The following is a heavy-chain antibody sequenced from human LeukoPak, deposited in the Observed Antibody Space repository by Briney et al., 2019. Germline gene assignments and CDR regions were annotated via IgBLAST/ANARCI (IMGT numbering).Heavy chain of an antibody. J-gene: IGHJ4*02. V-gene: IGHV3-23*01. D-gene: IGHD4-23*01. Sequence: GGSLRLSCAASGFTFSSNAMTWVRQAPGQGLECVSAITAGGDTTYYADSVKGRFTISRDNSRNTLYLQLNALRAEDTAVYYCARDYGGSSPFDYWGQGTLVTVSS. CDR1: GFTFSSNA. CDR2: ITAGGDTT. CDR3: ARDYGGSSPFDY.